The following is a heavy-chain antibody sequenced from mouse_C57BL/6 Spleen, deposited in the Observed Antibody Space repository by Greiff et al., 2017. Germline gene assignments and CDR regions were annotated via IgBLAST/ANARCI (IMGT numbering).Heavy chain of an antibody. CDR2: IYPGGGYT. D-gene: IGHD2-4*01. Sequence: QVHVKQSGAELVRPGTSVKMSCKASGYTFTNYWIGWAKQRPGHGLEWIGDIYPGGGYTNYNEKFKGKATLTADKSSSTAYMQFSSLTSEDSAIYYCARGDYDDGGYAMDYWGQGTSVTVSS. CDR3: ARGDYDDGGYAMDY. J-gene: IGHJ4*01. V-gene: IGHV1-63*01. CDR1: GYTFTNYW.